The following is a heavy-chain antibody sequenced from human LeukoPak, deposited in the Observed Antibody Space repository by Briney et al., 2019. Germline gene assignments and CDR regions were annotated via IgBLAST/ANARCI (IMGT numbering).Heavy chain of an antibody. CDR3: ARDEGGITMIVVVTGAFDI. CDR2: IKQDGSEK. CDR1: GFTFSSYW. V-gene: IGHV3-7*01. J-gene: IGHJ3*02. D-gene: IGHD3-22*01. Sequence: GGSLRLSCAASGFTFSSYWMSWVRQAPGKGLEWVANIKQDGSEKYYVDSVKGRFTISRDNAKNSLYLQMNSLRAEDTAVYYCARDEGGITMIVVVTGAFDIWGQGTMVTVSS.